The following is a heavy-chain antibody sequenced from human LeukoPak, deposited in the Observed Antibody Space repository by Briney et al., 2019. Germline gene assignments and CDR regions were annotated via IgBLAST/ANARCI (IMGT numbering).Heavy chain of an antibody. CDR2: IYYSGST. CDR3: ARVSPNTVTTLQYFDY. D-gene: IGHD4-17*01. J-gene: IGHJ4*02. CDR1: GGSISSYY. V-gene: IGHV4-59*01. Sequence: SETLSLTCTVSGGSISSYYWSWIRQPPGKGLEWIGYIYYSGSTNYNPSLKSRVTISVDTSKNQFSLKLSSVTAADTAVYYCARVSPNTVTTLQYFDYWGQGTLVTVSS.